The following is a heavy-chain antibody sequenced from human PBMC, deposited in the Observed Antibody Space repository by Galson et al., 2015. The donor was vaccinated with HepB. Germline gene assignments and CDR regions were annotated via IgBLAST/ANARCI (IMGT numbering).Heavy chain of an antibody. CDR3: ARGRGTMIVGRYFDY. Sequence: SLRLSCAASGFIVSSNSITWVRQAPGKGLEWVSVIYSGDRTYYADSVKGRFTISRDNSKNTVYIYMNSLRAEDTAVYYCARGRGTMIVGRYFDYWGQGTLVTVSS. CDR2: IYSGDRT. V-gene: IGHV3-53*01. CDR1: GFIVSSNS. J-gene: IGHJ4*02. D-gene: IGHD3-22*01.